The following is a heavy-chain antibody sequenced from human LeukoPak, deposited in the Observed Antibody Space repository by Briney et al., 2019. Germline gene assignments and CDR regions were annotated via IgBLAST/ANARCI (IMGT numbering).Heavy chain of an antibody. Sequence: ASVMVSCKASGDPFADYNMHWVRQAPGQGLEWMGWIHPNSGVTNYAQKFQGRFTMTRDTSISTAYMELSRLRSDDTAVYYCALTGYFYDFWGQGTMVTVSS. D-gene: IGHD3-9*01. CDR1: GDPFADYN. CDR3: ALTGYFYDF. J-gene: IGHJ4*02. CDR2: IHPNSGVT. V-gene: IGHV1-2*02.